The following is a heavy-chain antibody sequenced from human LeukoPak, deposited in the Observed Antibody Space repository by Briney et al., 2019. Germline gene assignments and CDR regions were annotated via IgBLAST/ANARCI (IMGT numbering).Heavy chain of an antibody. Sequence: SETLSLTCSVSGDSIRSYYWSWIRQPPGKGLEWIGYIYYSGGTNYNPSLKSRVTISVDTSKNHLSLKLGSVTAADTAVYYCAGSPRQFPYFDYRGQGTLLTVSS. V-gene: IGHV4-59*01. CDR3: AGSPRQFPYFDY. J-gene: IGHJ4*02. D-gene: IGHD2-21*01. CDR1: GDSIRSYY. CDR2: IYYSGGT.